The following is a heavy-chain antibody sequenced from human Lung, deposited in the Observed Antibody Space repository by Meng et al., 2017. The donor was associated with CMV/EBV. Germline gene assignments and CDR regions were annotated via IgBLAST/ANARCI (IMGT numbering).Heavy chain of an antibody. CDR3: ARIAEGAQYNWLDP. Sequence: ASGFHGSSNYIIWVRQAPGKGLEWVSVIYSSGSTYYADSVKGRFTISRDDSENTLYLQMNNLRDDDTAVYFCARIAEGAQYNWLDPWGQGTLVTVSS. CDR2: IYSSGST. V-gene: IGHV3-53*01. J-gene: IGHJ5*02. CDR1: GFHGSSNY. D-gene: IGHD6-13*01.